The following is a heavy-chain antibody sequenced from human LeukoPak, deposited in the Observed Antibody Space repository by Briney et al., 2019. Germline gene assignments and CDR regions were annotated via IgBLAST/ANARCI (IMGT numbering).Heavy chain of an antibody. CDR3: ARDGMGMTTVTTLNWLDP. CDR2: ISAYNGNT. D-gene: IGHD4-17*01. CDR1: GYSFTTYG. J-gene: IGHJ5*02. V-gene: IGHV1-18*01. Sequence: ASVKVSCKASGYSFTTYGINWVRRAPGQGLEWMGWISAYNGNTKYAQKLQGRVTMTTDTSTSTGYMELRSLRSDDTAVYYCARDGMGMTTVTTLNWLDPWGQGTLVTVSS.